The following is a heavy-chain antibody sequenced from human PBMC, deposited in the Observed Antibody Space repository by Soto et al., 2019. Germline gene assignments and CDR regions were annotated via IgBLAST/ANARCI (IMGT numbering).Heavy chain of an antibody. J-gene: IGHJ4*02. CDR3: APNSDYYFDY. V-gene: IGHV3-11*06. Sequence: NPGGSLRLSCAASGFTFSDYYMSWIRQAPGKGLEWVSYISSSSSYTNYADSVKGRFTISRDNAKNSLYLQMNSLRAEDTAVYYCAPNSDYYFDYWGQGTLVTVSS. CDR1: GFTFSDYY. CDR2: ISSSSSYT.